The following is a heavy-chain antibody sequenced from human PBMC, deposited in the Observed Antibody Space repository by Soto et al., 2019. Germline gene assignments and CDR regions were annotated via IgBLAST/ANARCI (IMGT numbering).Heavy chain of an antibody. Sequence: SETLSLTCAVYGGSISSYYWSWIRQPPGKGLEWIGYIYYSGSTNYNPSLKSRVTISVDTSKNQFSLKLSSVTAADTAVYYCARDVPYCSSTSCYYYYYYGMDVWGQGTTVTVSS. CDR3: ARDVPYCSSTSCYYYYYYGMDV. CDR2: IYYSGST. V-gene: IGHV4-59*01. D-gene: IGHD2-2*01. J-gene: IGHJ6*02. CDR1: GGSISSYY.